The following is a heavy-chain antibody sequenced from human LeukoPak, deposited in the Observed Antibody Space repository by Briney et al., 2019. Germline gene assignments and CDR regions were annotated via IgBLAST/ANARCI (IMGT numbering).Heavy chain of an antibody. Sequence: ASVKVSCKASGYTFTSYYMHWVRHATGQGLEWMGWMNPNSGNTGYAQKFQGRVTMTRNTSISTAYMELSSLRSEDTAVYYCARAGGHNWNDNFDYWGQGTLVTVSS. D-gene: IGHD1-1*01. CDR3: ARAGGHNWNDNFDY. J-gene: IGHJ4*02. CDR1: GYTFTSYY. V-gene: IGHV1-8*02. CDR2: MNPNSGNT.